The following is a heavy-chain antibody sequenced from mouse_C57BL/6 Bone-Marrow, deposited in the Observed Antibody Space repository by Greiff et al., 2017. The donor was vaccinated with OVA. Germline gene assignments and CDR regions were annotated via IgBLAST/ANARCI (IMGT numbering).Heavy chain of an antibody. CDR3: ARLIYYDSYWYFDV. CDR1: GFTFSSYG. V-gene: IGHV5-6*01. Sequence: EVKVVESGGDLVKPGGSLKLSCAASGFTFSSYGMSWVRQTPDKRLEWVATISSGGSYTYYPDSVKGRFTISRDNAKNTLYLQMSSLKSEDTAMYYCARLIYYDSYWYFDVWGTGTTVTVSS. J-gene: IGHJ1*03. CDR2: ISSGGSYT. D-gene: IGHD2-4*01.